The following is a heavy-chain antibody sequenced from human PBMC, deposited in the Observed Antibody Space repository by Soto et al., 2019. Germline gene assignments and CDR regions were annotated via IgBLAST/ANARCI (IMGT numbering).Heavy chain of an antibody. V-gene: IGHV3-23*01. D-gene: IGHD4-4*01. CDR3: AEVGNSYSWGMWFDA. Sequence: EVHLLESGGGLLQPGGSLRLSCVASGFTLSSYAMGWVRQAPGKGLDWVSAITTSGDITHYADSVKGRFTISRDNSKNTLCLQMKSLRSDDTAIYYCAEVGNSYSWGMWFDAWGQGTLVPVSS. CDR1: GFTLSSYA. CDR2: ITTSGDIT. J-gene: IGHJ5*02.